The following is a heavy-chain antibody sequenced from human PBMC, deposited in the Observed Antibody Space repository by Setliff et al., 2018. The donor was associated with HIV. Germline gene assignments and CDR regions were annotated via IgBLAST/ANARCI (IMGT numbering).Heavy chain of an antibody. J-gene: IGHJ4*02. CDR3: ATDPKGDGWAYFDS. CDR2: IYGSGTT. CDR1: GASMTSHY. V-gene: IGHV4-59*11. D-gene: IGHD6-19*01. Sequence: LSLTCSVAGASMTSHYLTWIRQPRGMGLEWIGNIYGSGTTKYNPSLRSRVTISVDKSKNQLSLSLDSVTAADTGVYYCATDPKGDGWAYFDSWGQGTLVTVSS.